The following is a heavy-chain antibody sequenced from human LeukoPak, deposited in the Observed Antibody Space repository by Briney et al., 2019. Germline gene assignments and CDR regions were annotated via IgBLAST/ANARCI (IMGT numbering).Heavy chain of an antibody. CDR1: GFTFSNVW. V-gene: IGHV3-15*01. CDR3: TPSIAVAGSLDY. J-gene: IGHJ4*02. Sequence: GGSLRLSCAASGFTFSNVWMSCARQAPGKGLESVGRIKSKTDGGTTDYAAPVKGRFTISRDDSKNTLNLQMNSLKTEDTAVYYCTPSIAVAGSLDYWGQGTLVTVSS. D-gene: IGHD6-19*01. CDR2: IKSKTDGGTT.